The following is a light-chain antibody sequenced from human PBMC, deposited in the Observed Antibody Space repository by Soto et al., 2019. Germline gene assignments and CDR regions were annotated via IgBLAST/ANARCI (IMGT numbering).Light chain of an antibody. CDR1: QSISSW. J-gene: IGKJ1*01. CDR2: KAS. CDR3: QQYSSYSRT. V-gene: IGKV1-5*03. Sequence: DIQMSQSPSTLSASVGERVTITCRASQSISSWLAWYQQKPGKAPKVLIYKASSLESGVPSRFSGSGSGTEFTLTISSLQPDDFATYYCQQYSSYSRTFGQGAMVDVK.